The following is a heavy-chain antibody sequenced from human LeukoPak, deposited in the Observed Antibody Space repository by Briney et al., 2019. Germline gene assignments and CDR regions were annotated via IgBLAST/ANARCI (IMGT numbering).Heavy chain of an antibody. CDR2: IVVGSGTT. CDR1: GFTFTSSA. V-gene: IGHV1-58*01. J-gene: IGHJ4*02. D-gene: IGHD6-19*01. Sequence: SVKVSCKASGFTFTSSAVQWVRQARGQRLEWIGWIVVGSGTTNYAQKFQERVTITRDMSTSTAYMELSSLRSEDTAVYYCAAGTSGWYQGLNYWGQGTLVTVSS. CDR3: AAGTSGWYQGLNY.